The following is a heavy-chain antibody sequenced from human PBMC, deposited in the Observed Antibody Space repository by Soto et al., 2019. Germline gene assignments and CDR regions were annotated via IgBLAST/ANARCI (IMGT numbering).Heavy chain of an antibody. V-gene: IGHV4-39*01. D-gene: IGHD6-13*01. CDR3: ARPPRGIAAAYFDY. CDR1: AGSISRSSYY. CDR2: IYYSGST. Sequence: PSETLSPTRTVSAGSISRSSYYWGWIRQPPGKGLEWIGSIYYSGSTYYNPSLKSRVTISVDTSKNQFSLKLSSVTAADTAVYYCARPPRGIAAAYFDYWGQGTLVTVSS. J-gene: IGHJ4*02.